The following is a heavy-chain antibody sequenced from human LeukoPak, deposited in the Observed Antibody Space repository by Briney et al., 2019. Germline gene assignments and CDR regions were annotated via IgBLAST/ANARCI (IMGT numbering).Heavy chain of an antibody. CDR2: INPNCGGT. J-gene: IGHJ4*02. CDR1: GYTFTGYY. V-gene: IGHV1-2*02. D-gene: IGHD3-22*01. Sequence: ASVKVSCKASGYTFTGYYMHWVRQAPGQGLEWMGWINPNCGGTNYAQKFQGRVTMTRDTSISTAYMELSRLRSDDTAVYYCAGEMYYDSSVGYWGQGTLVTVSS. CDR3: AGEMYYDSSVGY.